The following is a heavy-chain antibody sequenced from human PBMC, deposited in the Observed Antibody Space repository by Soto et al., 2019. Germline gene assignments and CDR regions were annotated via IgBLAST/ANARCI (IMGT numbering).Heavy chain of an antibody. V-gene: IGHV4-31*03. CDR3: ARGSSIAGLYYGMDV. Sequence: QVQLQESGPGLVKPSQTLSLTCTVSGGSISSGGYYWTWIRQHPGKGLEWIGYNYYSGITYYNPSLKSRGTISIDTSKNQFSLKLSSVTAADTAVYYCARGSSIAGLYYGMDVWGQGTTVTVSS. D-gene: IGHD6-6*01. J-gene: IGHJ6*02. CDR2: NYYSGIT. CDR1: GGSISSGGYY.